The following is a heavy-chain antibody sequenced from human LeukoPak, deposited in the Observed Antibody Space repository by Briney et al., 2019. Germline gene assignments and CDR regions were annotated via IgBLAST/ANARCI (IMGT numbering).Heavy chain of an antibody. CDR3: AKSFRSTSLDY. J-gene: IGHJ4*02. Sequence: GGPLRLSCAASGFTFRSYGMTWVRQAPGKGLEWVSAFSGSGDSTYYADSVKGRFTISRDNSRNTLYLQMNSLRAGDTAVYYCAKSFRSTSLDYWGQGTLVTVSS. V-gene: IGHV3-23*01. D-gene: IGHD2-2*01. CDR2: FSGSGDST. CDR1: GFTFRSYG.